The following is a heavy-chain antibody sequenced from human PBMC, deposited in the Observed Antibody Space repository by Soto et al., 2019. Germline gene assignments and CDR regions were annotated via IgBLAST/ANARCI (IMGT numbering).Heavy chain of an antibody. J-gene: IGHJ2*01. Sequence: EVQLLESGGGLVQPGGSLRLSCAASGFTFSSHAMSWVRQAPGEGLEWVSGISDSGGSTSYADSVKGRFGVSRDNSRNTLYVQMNSFGGEDTAVYYCAKERGTTGGTPNGYFDLWGRGTRVTVSS. D-gene: IGHD1-1*01. CDR2: ISDSGGST. V-gene: IGHV3-23*01. CDR3: AKERGTTGGTPNGYFDL. CDR1: GFTFSSHA.